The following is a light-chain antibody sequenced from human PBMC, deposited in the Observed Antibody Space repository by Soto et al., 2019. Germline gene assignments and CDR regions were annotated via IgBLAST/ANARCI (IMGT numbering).Light chain of an antibody. V-gene: IGKV3-20*01. CDR1: QSVSSNY. CDR3: HQYGSSRWT. J-gene: IGKJ1*01. CDR2: AAS. Sequence: EIVLAQSPGTLSLSPGERATLSCRASQSVSSNYLAWYQQKPGQAPRLLIYAASSRATGIPDRFSGSGSGTDFTLANSTLDHQDIAVYYCHQYGSSRWTFGQGAKVEV.